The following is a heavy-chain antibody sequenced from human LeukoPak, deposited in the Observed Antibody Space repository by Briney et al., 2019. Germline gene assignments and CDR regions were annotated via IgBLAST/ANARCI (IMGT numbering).Heavy chain of an antibody. CDR1: GGSFSGYY. D-gene: IGHD3-10*01. Sequence: SETLSLTCAVYGGSFSGYYWSWIRQPPGKGLVWIGEINHSGSTNYNPSLKSRVTISVDTSKNQFSLKLSSVTAADTAVYYCARARITMVRGAPPDYWGQGTLVTVSS. J-gene: IGHJ4*02. CDR3: ARARITMVRGAPPDY. V-gene: IGHV4-34*01. CDR2: INHSGST.